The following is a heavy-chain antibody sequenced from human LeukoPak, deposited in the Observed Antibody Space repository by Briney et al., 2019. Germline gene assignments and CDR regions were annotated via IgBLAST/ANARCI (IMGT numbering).Heavy chain of an antibody. D-gene: IGHD5-18*01. CDR1: GYTFTSYA. Sequence: ASVKVSCKASGYTFTSYAMNWVRQAPGQGLEWMGWINTNTGNPSYARGFTGRFVFSLDTSVSTAYLQISSLKAEDTAVYYCAREAYSSAYYFDYWGQGTLVTVSS. CDR3: AREAYSSAYYFDY. V-gene: IGHV7-4-1*02. J-gene: IGHJ4*02. CDR2: INTNTGNP.